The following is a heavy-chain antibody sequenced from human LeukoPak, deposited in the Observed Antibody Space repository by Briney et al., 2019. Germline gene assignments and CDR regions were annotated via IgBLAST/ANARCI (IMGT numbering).Heavy chain of an antibody. CDR1: GGSISSGSYY. D-gene: IGHD6-19*01. V-gene: IGHV4-61*02. J-gene: IGHJ3*02. CDR3: ARDGLYSSGWSDAFDI. Sequence: SQTLSLTCTFSGGSISSGSYYWSWIRQPAGKGLEWIGRIYTSGSTNYNPSLKSRVTISVDTSKNQFSLKLSSVTAADTAVYYCARDGLYSSGWSDAFDIWGQGTMVTASS. CDR2: IYTSGST.